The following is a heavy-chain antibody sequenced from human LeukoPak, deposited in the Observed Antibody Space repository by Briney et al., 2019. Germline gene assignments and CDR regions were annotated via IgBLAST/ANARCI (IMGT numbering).Heavy chain of an antibody. CDR1: GGSISSGNYY. V-gene: IGHV4-30-4*01. CDR2: IHYSGST. D-gene: IGHD4-17*01. CDR3: VRGRGTAVTTGNWFDP. J-gene: IGHJ5*02. Sequence: SETLSLTCTVSGGSISSGNYYWNWIRQPPGKGLECIGYIHYSGSTYYNPSLKSRVTISVDTSKNQFSLKLSSVTAADTAVYYCVRGRGTAVTTGNWFDPGGQGTLVTVSS.